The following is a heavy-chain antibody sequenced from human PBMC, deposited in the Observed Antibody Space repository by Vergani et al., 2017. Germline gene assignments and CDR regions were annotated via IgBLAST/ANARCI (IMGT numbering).Heavy chain of an antibody. D-gene: IGHD2-2*01. CDR3: ARDAPEVPAAPRAYFDL. CDR2: INPSGGST. J-gene: IGHJ2*01. CDR1: GYTFTSYY. Sequence: QVQLVQSGAEVKKPGASVKVSCKASGYTFTSYYMHWVRQAPGQGLEWMGIINPSGGSTSYAQKFQGRVTMTRDTSTSTVYMELSSLRSEDTAVSYCARDAPEVPAAPRAYFDLWGRGTLVTVSS. V-gene: IGHV1-46*01.